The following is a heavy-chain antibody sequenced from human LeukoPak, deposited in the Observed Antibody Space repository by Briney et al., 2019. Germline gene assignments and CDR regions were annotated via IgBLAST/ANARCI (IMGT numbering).Heavy chain of an antibody. D-gene: IGHD6-13*01. V-gene: IGHV3-21*01. CDR1: GFTFSSYS. J-gene: IGHJ5*02. Sequence: GGSLRLSCAASGFTFSSYSMNWLRQAPGKGLEWVSSISSSSSYIYYADSVKGRFTISRDNAKNSLYLQMNSLRAEDTAVYYCARTGIAAAAGRAHWFDPWGQGTLVTVSS. CDR2: ISSSSSYI. CDR3: ARTGIAAAAGRAHWFDP.